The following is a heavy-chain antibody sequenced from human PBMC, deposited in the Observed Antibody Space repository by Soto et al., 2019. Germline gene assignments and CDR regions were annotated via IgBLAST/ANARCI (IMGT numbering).Heavy chain of an antibody. CDR2: LYNTGST. J-gene: IGHJ4*02. Sequence: SETLSLTCTVSGASISRYYWSWIRQSPGKGLEWIGYLYNTGSTYYNPSLKSRVTISVDTSKDQFSLKLSSVTAADTAVYYCARRWGYSFDYWGQGTLVTVSS. CDR1: GASISRYY. CDR3: ARRWGYSFDY. D-gene: IGHD7-27*01. V-gene: IGHV4-4*08.